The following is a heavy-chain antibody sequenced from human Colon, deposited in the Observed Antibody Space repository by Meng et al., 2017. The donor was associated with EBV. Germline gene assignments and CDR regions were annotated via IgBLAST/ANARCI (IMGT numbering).Heavy chain of an antibody. CDR2: IHHSGST. Sequence: QGHLHRWGEGLLKPPETLSLTCAVFGGSFSGNFWTWIRQSPGEGLEWIGEIHHSGSTKYNPSLKNRVSISLDTSKKQFSLQLTSVTAADTAVYFCARDPAQEDFDTSGYMYDSWGPGTLVTVSS. CDR3: ARDPAQEDFDTSGYMYDS. V-gene: IGHV4-34*01. J-gene: IGHJ5*01. D-gene: IGHD3-22*01. CDR1: GGSFSGNF.